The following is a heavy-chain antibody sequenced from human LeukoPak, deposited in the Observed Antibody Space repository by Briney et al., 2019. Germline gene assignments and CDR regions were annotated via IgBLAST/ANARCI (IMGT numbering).Heavy chain of an antibody. V-gene: IGHV3-74*01. CDR1: GFTFSSHW. J-gene: IGHJ4*02. Sequence: GGSLRLSCAASGFTFSSHWMQWVRQAPGKGLVWVSRIKDDGSHTNYADSVKGRFTISRDNAKNTLSLQMNSLRAEDTAVYYCARGSGIITGIDEWGQGTLVTASS. D-gene: IGHD6-25*01. CDR3: ARGSGIITGIDE. CDR2: IKDDGSHT.